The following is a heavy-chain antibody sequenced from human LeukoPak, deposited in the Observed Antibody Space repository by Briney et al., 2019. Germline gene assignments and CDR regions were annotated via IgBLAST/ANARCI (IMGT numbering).Heavy chain of an antibody. CDR2: ISGSGGST. Sequence: GGSVRLSCAASGFPYSSYAMRWVRQAPAKGPEWVSAISGSGGSTYHADSVKGRFTITRDNSKNTLYLQMNSLRAEDTAVYYCAKDRYYYDSSGYYYHAEYFQHWGQGTLVTVSS. D-gene: IGHD3-22*01. V-gene: IGHV3-23*01. CDR1: GFPYSSYA. CDR3: AKDRYYYDSSGYYYHAEYFQH. J-gene: IGHJ1*01.